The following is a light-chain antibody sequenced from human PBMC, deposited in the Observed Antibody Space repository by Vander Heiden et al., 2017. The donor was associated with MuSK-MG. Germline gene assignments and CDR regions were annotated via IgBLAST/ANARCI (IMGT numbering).Light chain of an antibody. Sequence: SALTQPASVSGSPGQSITIYCTGTSSDVGGFNYVSWYQQRPGKAPKLMIYDVTNRPSGVSLRFSGSRSGNTASLTISGLQAEDEADYYCSSYTSANTVKFGGGTTLTVL. CDR3: SSYTSANTVK. J-gene: IGLJ2*01. V-gene: IGLV2-14*03. CDR1: SSDVGGFNY. CDR2: DVT.